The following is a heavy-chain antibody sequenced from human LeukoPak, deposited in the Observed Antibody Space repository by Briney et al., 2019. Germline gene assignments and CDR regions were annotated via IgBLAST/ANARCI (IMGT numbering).Heavy chain of an antibody. J-gene: IGHJ4*02. CDR3: ARPPYYYTSGSYYRPDQPDY. V-gene: IGHV5-51*01. D-gene: IGHD3-10*01. Sequence: PGESLKISCKASGYSFTSYWIAWVRQMPGKGLDWMGIIYPGDSSTKYSPSFQGQVTISADKSISTVYLQWSSLKASDTAMYYCARPPYYYTSGSYYRPDQPDYWGQGTLVTVSS. CDR1: GYSFTSYW. CDR2: IYPGDSST.